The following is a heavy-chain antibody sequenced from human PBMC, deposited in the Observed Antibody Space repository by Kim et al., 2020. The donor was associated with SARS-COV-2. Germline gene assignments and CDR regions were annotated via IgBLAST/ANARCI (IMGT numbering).Heavy chain of an antibody. CDR2: ISSSSSYI. V-gene: IGHV3-21*01. CDR3: ARDPDILTGFGIEGLDY. CDR1: GFTFSSYS. D-gene: IGHD3-9*01. J-gene: IGHJ4*02. Sequence: GGSLRLSCAASGFTFSSYSMNWVRQAPGKGLEWVSSISSSSSYIYYADSVKGRFTISRDNAKNSLYLQMNSLRAEDTAVYYCARDPDILTGFGIEGLDYWGQGTLVTVSS.